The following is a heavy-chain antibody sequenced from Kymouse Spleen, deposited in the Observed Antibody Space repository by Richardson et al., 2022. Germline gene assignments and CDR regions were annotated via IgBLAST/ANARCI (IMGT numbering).Heavy chain of an antibody. CDR1: GGSISSSSYY. J-gene: IGHJ6*02. CDR3: ARQRGYSGYDYKAAAGYYYYGMDV. CDR2: IYYSGST. Sequence: QLQLQESGPGLVKPSETLSLTCTVSGGSISSSSYYWGWIRQPPGKGLEWIGSIYYSGSTYYNPSLKSRVTISVDTSKNQFSLKLSSVTAADTAVYYCARQRGYSGYDYKAAAGYYYYGMDVWGQGTTVTVSS. D-gene: IGHD5-12*01. V-gene: IGHV4-39*01.